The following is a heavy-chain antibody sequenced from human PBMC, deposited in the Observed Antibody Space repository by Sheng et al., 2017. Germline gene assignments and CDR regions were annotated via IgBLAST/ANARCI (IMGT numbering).Heavy chain of an antibody. V-gene: IGHV4-34*01. Sequence: QVQLQQWGAGLLKPSETLSLTCAVYGGSFSGYYWSWIHQPPGKGLEWIGEINHSGSTNYNQSLKSRVTISVDTSKNQFSLKLSSVTAADTAVYYCAKLMITFGGVIVEDYWGQGTLVTVSS. J-gene: IGHJ4*02. CDR1: GGSFSGYY. D-gene: IGHD3-16*02. CDR2: INHSGST. CDR3: AKLMITFGGVIVEDY.